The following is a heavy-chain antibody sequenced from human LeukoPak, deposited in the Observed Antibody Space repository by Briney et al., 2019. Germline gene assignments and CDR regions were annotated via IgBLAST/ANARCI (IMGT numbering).Heavy chain of an antibody. Sequence: PSETLSLTCTVSGGSISSYYWIWIRQPPGKGLEWIGYIYHSGSTKYNPSLKSRVTISVDTSKNQFSLRLSSVTAADTAVYYCARSVDTTMVDYWGQGTLVTVST. CDR2: IYHSGST. V-gene: IGHV4-59*01. D-gene: IGHD5-18*01. CDR3: ARSVDTTMVDY. CDR1: GGSISSYY. J-gene: IGHJ4*02.